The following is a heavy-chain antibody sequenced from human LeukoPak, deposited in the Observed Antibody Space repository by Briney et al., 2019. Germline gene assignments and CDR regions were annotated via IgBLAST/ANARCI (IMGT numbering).Heavy chain of an antibody. CDR2: ISNSSDSI. D-gene: IGHD2/OR15-2a*01. J-gene: IGHJ4*02. Sequence: GGSLRLSCAASGFKFSDYYMTWIRQAPGKGLEWVSYISNSSDSIYYADSVEGRFTISRDNSKNTLYLQMNSLTVDDTAVYYCAKDAIYTVFGTGIFYYWGQGTLVTVSS. CDR1: GFKFSDYY. CDR3: AKDAIYTVFGTGIFYY. V-gene: IGHV3-11*04.